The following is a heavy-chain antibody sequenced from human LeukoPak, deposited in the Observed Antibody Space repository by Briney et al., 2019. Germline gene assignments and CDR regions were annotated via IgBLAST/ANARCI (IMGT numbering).Heavy chain of an antibody. Sequence: GGSLRLSCAAPGFTFSSYGMHWVRQAPGKGLEWVAVISYDGSNKYYADSVKGRFTISRDNSKNTLYLQMNSLRAEDTAVYYCAKDSGWRMATIKLGFAWNYYGMDVWGQGTTVTVSS. CDR1: GFTFSSYG. CDR2: ISYDGSNK. J-gene: IGHJ6*02. D-gene: IGHD5-24*01. V-gene: IGHV3-30*18. CDR3: AKDSGWRMATIKLGFAWNYYGMDV.